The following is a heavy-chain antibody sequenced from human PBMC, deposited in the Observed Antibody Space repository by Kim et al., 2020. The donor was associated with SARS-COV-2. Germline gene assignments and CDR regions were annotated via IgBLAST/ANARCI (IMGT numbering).Heavy chain of an antibody. CDR1: GGTFSSYA. J-gene: IGHJ6*02. V-gene: IGHV1-69*13. D-gene: IGHD3-10*01. Sequence: SVKVSCKASGGTFSSYAISWVRQAPGQGLEWMGGIIPIFGTANYAQKFQGRVTITADESTSTAYMELSSLRSEDTAVYYCARALYYYGSGSYPNYYYVMDVWGQGTTVTVSS. CDR3: ARALYYYGSGSYPNYYYVMDV. CDR2: IIPIFGTA.